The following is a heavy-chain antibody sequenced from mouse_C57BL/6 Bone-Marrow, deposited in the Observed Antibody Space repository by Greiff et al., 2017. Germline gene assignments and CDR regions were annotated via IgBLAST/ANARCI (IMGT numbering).Heavy chain of an antibody. D-gene: IGHD2-2*01. J-gene: IGHJ4*01. V-gene: IGHV1-74*01. CDR3: AIWRVTCAMDY. Sequence: QVHVKQSGAELVKPGASVKVSCKASGYTFTSYWMHWVKQRPGQGLEWIGRIHPSGSDTNYNQKFKGKATLTVDKSSSTAHMQLSSLTSEGSTVYYCAIWRVTCAMDYWGQGTSVTVSA. CDR2: IHPSGSDT. CDR1: GYTFTSYW.